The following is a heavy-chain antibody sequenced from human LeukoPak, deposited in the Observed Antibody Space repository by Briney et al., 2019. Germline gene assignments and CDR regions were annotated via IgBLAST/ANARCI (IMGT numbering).Heavy chain of an antibody. CDR1: GGSISSYY. V-gene: IGHV4-59*08. J-gene: IGHJ4*02. CDR3: AARYFGTMTGYFMGY. D-gene: IGHD3-9*01. Sequence: SETLSLTCTVSGGSISSYYWSWIRQPPGKGLEWIGYIYYSGSTYYNPSLKSRVTISVDTSKNQFSLKLSSVTAADTAVYYCAARYFGTMTGYFMGYWGRGTLVTVSS. CDR2: IYYSGST.